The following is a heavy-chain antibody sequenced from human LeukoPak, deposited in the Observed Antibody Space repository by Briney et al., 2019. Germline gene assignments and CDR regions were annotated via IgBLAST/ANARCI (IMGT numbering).Heavy chain of an antibody. V-gene: IGHV1-69*10. CDR3: ARAVEMATITTHFDY. CDR2: IIPILGIA. CDR1: GYTFTGYY. J-gene: IGHJ4*02. Sequence: ASVKVSCKASGYTFTGYYMHWVRQAPGQGLEWMGWIIPILGIANYAQTFQGRVTITADKSTSTAYMELSSLRSEDTAVYYCARAVEMATITTHFDYWGQGTLVTVSS. D-gene: IGHD5-24*01.